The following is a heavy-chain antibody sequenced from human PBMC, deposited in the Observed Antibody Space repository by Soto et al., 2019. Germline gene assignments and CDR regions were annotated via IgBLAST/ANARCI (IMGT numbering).Heavy chain of an antibody. CDR2: ISHDGINK. CDR3: ARDGLPDDFRSGGYWFDP. CDR1: GFAFSTFA. V-gene: IGHV3-30-3*01. J-gene: IGHJ5*02. D-gene: IGHD3-3*01. Sequence: GSLRLSCAASGFAFSTFALHWVRQALGKGLEWVAVISHDGINKYYADSVKGRFTISRDNSRNTLYMQMNSLRVEDTAVYYCARDGLPDDFRSGGYWFDPWGQGTLVTVSS.